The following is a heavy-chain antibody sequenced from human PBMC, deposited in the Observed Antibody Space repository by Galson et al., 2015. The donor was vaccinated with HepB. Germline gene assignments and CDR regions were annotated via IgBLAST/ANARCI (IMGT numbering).Heavy chain of an antibody. CDR1: GGSIGSFY. CDR2: IYYTGST. D-gene: IGHD3-22*01. J-gene: IGHJ4*02. CDR3: ARENQHDSDGYSGLDY. Sequence: TLSLTCSVSGGSIGSFYWHWIRQPPGKGLEWIGYIYYTGSTNVNPSLERRVTMSVDTSKNQFSLKLASVTAGDTAFFSCARENQHDSDGYSGLDYWGQGALVTVSS. V-gene: IGHV4-59*01.